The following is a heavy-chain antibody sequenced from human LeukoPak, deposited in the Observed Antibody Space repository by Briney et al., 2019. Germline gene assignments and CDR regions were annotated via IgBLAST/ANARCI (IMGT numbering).Heavy chain of an antibody. D-gene: IGHD3-22*01. J-gene: IGHJ4*02. V-gene: IGHV4-4*02. Sequence: SETLSLTCAVSGGSISSSNWWSWVRQPPGKGLERIGEIYHSGSTNYSPSLKSRVTISVDKSKNQFSLKLSSVTAADTAVYYCARDYYDSSGYYSGIDYWGQGTLVTVSS. CDR2: IYHSGST. CDR1: GGSISSSNW. CDR3: ARDYYDSSGYYSGIDY.